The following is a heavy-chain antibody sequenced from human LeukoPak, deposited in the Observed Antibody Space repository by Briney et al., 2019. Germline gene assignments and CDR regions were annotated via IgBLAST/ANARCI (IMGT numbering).Heavy chain of an antibody. CDR3: ARERFAAPSAFDI. CDR2: IYTSGST. D-gene: IGHD3-3*01. Sequence: SETLSLTCTVSGGSITSGSYYWSWIRQPAGKGLEWIGRIYTSGSTNYNPSLKSRVTMSVDTSKNQFSLKLSSVTAADTAVYYCARERFAAPSAFDIWGQGTMVTVSS. V-gene: IGHV4-61*02. CDR1: GGSITSGSYY. J-gene: IGHJ3*02.